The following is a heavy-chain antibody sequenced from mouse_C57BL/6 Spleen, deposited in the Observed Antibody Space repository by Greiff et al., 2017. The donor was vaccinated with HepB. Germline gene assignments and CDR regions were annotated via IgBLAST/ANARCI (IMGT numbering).Heavy chain of an antibody. CDR3: APITTVPYWYFDV. Sequence: VQLQQSGAELARPGASVKMSCKASGYTFTSYTMHWVKQRPGQGLEWIGYINPSSGYTKYNQKFKDKATLTADKSSSTAYMQLSSLTSEDSAVYYCAPITTVPYWYFDVWGTRTTVTVSS. D-gene: IGHD1-1*01. J-gene: IGHJ1*03. CDR1: GYTFTSYT. CDR2: INPSSGYT. V-gene: IGHV1-4*01.